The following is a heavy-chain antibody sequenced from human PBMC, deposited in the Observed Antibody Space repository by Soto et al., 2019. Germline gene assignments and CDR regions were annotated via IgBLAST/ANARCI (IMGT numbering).Heavy chain of an antibody. V-gene: IGHV1-18*04. Sequence: ASVKVSCKASGFRFTYYGITWVRQAPGQGPEWMGWISAHNGNTNYAQKLEGRVTMTTDTSTSTAYMGLRSLRSDDTAVYYCARSYCSTSTCYSYWLDPWGQGTLVTVSS. J-gene: IGHJ5*02. CDR1: GFRFTYYG. CDR2: ISAHNGNT. CDR3: ARSYCSTSTCYSYWLDP. D-gene: IGHD2-2*02.